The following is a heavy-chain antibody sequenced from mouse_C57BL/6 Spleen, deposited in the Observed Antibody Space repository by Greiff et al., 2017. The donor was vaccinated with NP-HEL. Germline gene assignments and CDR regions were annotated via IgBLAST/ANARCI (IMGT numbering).Heavy chain of an antibody. CDR1: GFTFSDYG. CDR2: ISSGSSTI. Sequence: DVKLVESGGGLVKPGGSLKLSCAASGFTFSDYGMHWVRQAPEKGLEWVAYISSGSSTIYYADTVKGRFTISRDNARNTLFLQMTSLRSEDTAMYYCARHGFDYWGQGTTLTVSS. CDR3: ARHGFDY. V-gene: IGHV5-17*01. J-gene: IGHJ2*01.